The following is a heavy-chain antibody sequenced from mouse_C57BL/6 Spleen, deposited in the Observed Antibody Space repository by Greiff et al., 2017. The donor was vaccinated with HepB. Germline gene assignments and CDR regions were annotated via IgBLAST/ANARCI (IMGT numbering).Heavy chain of an antibody. Sequence: EVKVEESGGGLVKPGGSLKLSCAASGFTFSSYTMSWVRQTPEKRLEWVATISGGGGNTYYPDSVKGRFTISRDNAKNTLYLQMVSLRSEDTALYYCARQNWDWFAYWGQRTLVTVSA. CDR1: GFTFSSYT. CDR2: ISGGGGNT. V-gene: IGHV5-9*01. J-gene: IGHJ3*01. CDR3: ARQNWDWFAY. D-gene: IGHD4-1*01.